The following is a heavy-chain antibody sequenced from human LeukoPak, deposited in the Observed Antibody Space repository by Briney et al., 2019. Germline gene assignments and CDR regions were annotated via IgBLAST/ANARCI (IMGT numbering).Heavy chain of an antibody. CDR2: IKKDGSEK. D-gene: IGHD6-13*01. Sequence: LPGGSLTLSCAASGLTFSTYWMTWVRQAPGKGLEWVANIKKDGSEKHYVDSVKGRFTISRDNAKNSLYLQMNSLRVEDTAVYYCASRSINWYRGNNWFDPWGQGTRVTVSS. CDR1: GLTFSTYW. J-gene: IGHJ5*02. V-gene: IGHV3-7*01. CDR3: ASRSINWYRGNNWFDP.